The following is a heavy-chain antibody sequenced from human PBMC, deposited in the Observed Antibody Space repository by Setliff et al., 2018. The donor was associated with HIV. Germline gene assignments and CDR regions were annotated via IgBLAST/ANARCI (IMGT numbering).Heavy chain of an antibody. D-gene: IGHD2-2*01. CDR3: AREGRVVQSKIPYYFDY. V-gene: IGHV4-30-2*05. J-gene: IGHJ4*02. CDR2: IYYSGNS. CDR1: GGSISSGGYS. Sequence: PSETLSLTCAVSGGSISSGGYSWTWIRQPPGKGLEWIGYIYYSGNSYYNPSLKSRVTLSVDTSKNQLSLKVNSVTAADTAVYYCAREGRVVQSKIPYYFDYWGQGTLVTVSS.